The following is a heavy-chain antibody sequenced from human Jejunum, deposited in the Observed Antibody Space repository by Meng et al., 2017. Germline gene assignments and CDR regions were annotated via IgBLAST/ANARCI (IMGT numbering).Heavy chain of an antibody. CDR2: XYNTGST. Sequence: QVQLQESVPGLVKPSETLSLTCTVSVASVNNDYWSWIRQSPGGGLEWVGYXYNTGSTNYHPSLKRRVTISVDTSKNQLSLRLTSLTAADTAVYYCARGPPGDSWGPGTMVTVSS. CDR3: ARGPPGDS. V-gene: IGHV4-59*02. J-gene: IGHJ4*02. CDR1: VASVNNDY.